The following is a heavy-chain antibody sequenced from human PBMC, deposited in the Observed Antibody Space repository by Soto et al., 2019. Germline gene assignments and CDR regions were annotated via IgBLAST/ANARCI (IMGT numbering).Heavy chain of an antibody. Sequence: QVQLVESGGGVVQPGRSLRLSCAASGFTFSSYAMHWVRQAPGKGLEWVAVISYDGSNKYYADSVKGRFTISRDNSKNTLYLQMNSLRAEDTAVYYCARSDTAMVPPDYWGQGTLVTVSS. CDR2: ISYDGSNK. CDR1: GFTFSSYA. V-gene: IGHV3-30-3*01. D-gene: IGHD5-18*01. CDR3: ARSDTAMVPPDY. J-gene: IGHJ4*02.